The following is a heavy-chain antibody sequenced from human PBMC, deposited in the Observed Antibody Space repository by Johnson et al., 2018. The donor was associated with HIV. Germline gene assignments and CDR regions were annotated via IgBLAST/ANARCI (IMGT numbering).Heavy chain of an antibody. Sequence: QVQLVESGGGLVKPGGSLRLSCAASGFTFSDYYMSWIRQAPGKGLEWVSYISSSGSTIYYADSMKGRFTISRDNSKNTLYLQMNTLRAEDTAVYYCAKDVAFRDDAFDIWGQGTMVTVSS. CDR1: GFTFSDYY. D-gene: IGHD2-21*01. V-gene: IGHV3-11*01. J-gene: IGHJ3*02. CDR3: AKDVAFRDDAFDI. CDR2: ISSSGSTI.